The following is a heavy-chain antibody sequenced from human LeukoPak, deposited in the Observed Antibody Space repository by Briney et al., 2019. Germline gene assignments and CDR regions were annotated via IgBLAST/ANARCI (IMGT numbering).Heavy chain of an antibody. J-gene: IGHJ6*03. D-gene: IGHD1-26*01. Sequence: PGGSLRLSCAASGFTFSSYWMHWVRQAPGKGLLWVARINTDAKATTYADSVKGRFTISRDNARDTVYLQMNSLRAEDTSVYYCAGDPGNFYLPYSDYMDVWGKGPTVTVSS. CDR1: GFTFSSYW. CDR3: AGDPGNFYLPYSDYMDV. V-gene: IGHV3-74*01. CDR2: INTDAKAT.